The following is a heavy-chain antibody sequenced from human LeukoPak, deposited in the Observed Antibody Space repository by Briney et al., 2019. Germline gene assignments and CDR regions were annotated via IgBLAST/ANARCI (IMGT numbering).Heavy chain of an antibody. Sequence: GGSLRPSCAASGFTFSSYSMNWVRQAPGKGLEWVSSISSSSYIYYADSVKGRFTISRDNAKNSLYLQMNSLRAEDTAVYYCARAGDYGDYFDYWGQGTLVTVSS. D-gene: IGHD4-17*01. CDR2: ISSSSYI. J-gene: IGHJ4*02. CDR1: GFTFSSYS. V-gene: IGHV3-21*01. CDR3: ARAGDYGDYFDY.